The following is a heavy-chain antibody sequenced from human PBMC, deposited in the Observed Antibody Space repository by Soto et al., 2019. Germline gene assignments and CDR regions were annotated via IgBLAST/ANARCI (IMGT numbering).Heavy chain of an antibody. V-gene: IGHV1-69*06. Sequence: GASVKVSCKASGGTFSSYAISWVRQAPGQGLEWMGGIIPIFGTANYAQKFQGRVTITADKSTSTAYMELSSLRSEDTAVYYCAGPKDFWSGYHKYYYYYYYGMDVWGQGTTVTVSS. D-gene: IGHD3-3*01. CDR1: GGTFSSYA. CDR3: AGPKDFWSGYHKYYYYYYYGMDV. J-gene: IGHJ6*02. CDR2: IIPIFGTA.